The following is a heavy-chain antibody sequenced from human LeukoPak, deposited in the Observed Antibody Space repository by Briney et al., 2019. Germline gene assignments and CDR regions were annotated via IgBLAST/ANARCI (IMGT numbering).Heavy chain of an antibody. J-gene: IGHJ2*01. CDR3: ARDQGSMIVVRTTSWYFAF. CDR1: GFTFSNYW. V-gene: IGHV3-7*01. D-gene: IGHD3-22*01. Sequence: PGGSQRPSCAASGFTFSNYWMSWVRQAPGKGLEWLANINQGGSEIYYVDSVKGRFTISRDNGKNSLYLQINSLRADDTAVYYCARDQGSMIVVRTTSWYFAFLGRGSLVTASS. CDR2: INQGGSEI.